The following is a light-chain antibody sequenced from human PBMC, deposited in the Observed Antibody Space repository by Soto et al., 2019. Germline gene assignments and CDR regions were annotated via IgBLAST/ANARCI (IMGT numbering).Light chain of an antibody. Sequence: EIVLTQSPGTLSLSPGERATLSCRASQSVSSSYLAWYQQKPGQAPRLLIHGASNRATGIPDRFSGSGSGTDFTLIISRLEPEDFAVYYCQQYGNSRMYTFGQGTKLEIK. CDR3: QQYGNSRMYT. CDR1: QSVSSSY. CDR2: GAS. V-gene: IGKV3-20*01. J-gene: IGKJ2*01.